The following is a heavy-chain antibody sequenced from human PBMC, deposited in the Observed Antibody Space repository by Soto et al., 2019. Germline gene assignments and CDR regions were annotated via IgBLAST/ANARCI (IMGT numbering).Heavy chain of an antibody. Sequence: SVKVSWKASGGTFSSYAISWVRQAPGQGLEWMGGIIPIFGTANYAQKFQGRVTITADESTSTAYMELSSLRSEDTAVYYCAKVPWSSSPGDWYFDLWGRGTLVTVSS. CDR3: AKVPWSSSPGDWYFDL. D-gene: IGHD6-6*01. CDR1: GGTFSSYA. J-gene: IGHJ2*01. V-gene: IGHV1-69*13. CDR2: IIPIFGTA.